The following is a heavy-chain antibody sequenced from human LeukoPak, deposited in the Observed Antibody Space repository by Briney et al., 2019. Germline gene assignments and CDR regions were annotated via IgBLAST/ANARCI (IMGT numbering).Heavy chain of an antibody. V-gene: IGHV4-39*07. D-gene: IGHD2-15*01. J-gene: IGHJ4*02. CDR1: GGSIGRGSYY. CDR3: ARVAAKTVDY. Sequence: MPSETLSLTCSVSGGSIGRGSYYWGWIRQSPGKGLEWIGSIYYSGSTNYNPSLKSRVTISVDTSKNQFSLKLSSVTAADTAVYYCARVAAKTVDYWGQGTLVTVSS. CDR2: IYYSGST.